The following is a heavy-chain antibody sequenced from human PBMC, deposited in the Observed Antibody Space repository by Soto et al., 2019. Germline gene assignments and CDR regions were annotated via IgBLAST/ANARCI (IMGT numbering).Heavy chain of an antibody. CDR2: ISYDGSNK. J-gene: IGHJ4*02. D-gene: IGHD3-3*01. V-gene: IGHV3-30*18. CDR1: GFTFSSYG. CDR3: AKDKWAIFGVVIIQPTFDY. Sequence: GGSLRLSCAASGFTFSSYGMHWVRQAPGKGLEWVAVISYDGSNKYYADSVKGRFTISRDNSKNTLYLQMNSLRAEDTAVYYCAKDKWAIFGVVIIQPTFDYWGQGTLVTVSS.